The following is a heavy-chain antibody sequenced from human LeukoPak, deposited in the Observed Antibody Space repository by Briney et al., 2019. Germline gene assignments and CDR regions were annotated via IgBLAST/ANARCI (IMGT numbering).Heavy chain of an antibody. Sequence: GGSLRLSCAASGFTVSSNYMSWVRQVPGKGLEWVSSISGSGGRTYYADSVKGRFTISRDNSKNTLYLQMNSLRAEDTAVYYCTKPARTDAFDIWGLGTMVTVSS. D-gene: IGHD1-14*01. CDR2: ISGSGGRT. J-gene: IGHJ3*02. V-gene: IGHV3-23*01. CDR1: GFTVSSNY. CDR3: TKPARTDAFDI.